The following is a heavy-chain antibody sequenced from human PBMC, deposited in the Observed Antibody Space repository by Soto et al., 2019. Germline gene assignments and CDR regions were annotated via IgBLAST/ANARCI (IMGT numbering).Heavy chain of an antibody. V-gene: IGHV1-69*12. D-gene: IGHD2-21*02. CDR2: IIPIFGTA. CDR1: GGTFSSYA. CDR3: ASTTYCGGDCYLCCSRY. J-gene: IGHJ4*02. Sequence: QVQLVQSGAEVKKPGSSVKVSCKASGGTFSSYAISWVRQAPGQGLEWMGGIIPIFGTANYAQKFQGRVTITADESTSTAYMELSSLRSEDTAVYYCASTTYCGGDCYLCCSRYWGQGTLVTVSS.